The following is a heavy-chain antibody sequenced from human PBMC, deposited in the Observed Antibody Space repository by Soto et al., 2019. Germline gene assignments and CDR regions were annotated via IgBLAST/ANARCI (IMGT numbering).Heavy chain of an antibody. Sequence: QVQLLQSGAEVKKPGSSVKVSCKASGGTFTRYAFSWVRQAPGQGLEWMGRIIPIFATTNFAQKFQDRVTITADESTSTVYMELSSLRSEDTAVYYCARDRAVTTPFVYFGMDVWGRGTTVTVS. CDR2: IIPIFATT. D-gene: IGHD4-17*01. CDR1: GGTFTRYA. J-gene: IGHJ6*02. V-gene: IGHV1-69*18. CDR3: ARDRAVTTPFVYFGMDV.